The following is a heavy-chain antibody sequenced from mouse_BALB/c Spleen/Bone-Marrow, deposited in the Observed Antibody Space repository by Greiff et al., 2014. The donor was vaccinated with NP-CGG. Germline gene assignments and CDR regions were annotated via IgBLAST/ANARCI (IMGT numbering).Heavy chain of an antibody. CDR2: INPSTGYT. J-gene: IGHJ2*01. CDR1: GYTFTTYW. Sequence: QVQLQQSGAELAKPGASVKMSCKASGYTFTTYWMHWVKQRPGQGLEWIGYINPSTGYTEYNQKFKDKATLTADKSSSTAYMQLISLTFEDSAFYYCARDLDYWGQGTTLTVSS. V-gene: IGHV1-7*01. CDR3: ARDLDY.